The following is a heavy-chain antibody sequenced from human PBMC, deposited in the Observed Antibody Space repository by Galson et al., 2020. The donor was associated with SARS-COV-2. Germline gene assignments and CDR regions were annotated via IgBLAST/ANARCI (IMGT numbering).Heavy chain of an antibody. CDR3: ARDLSSGWSFEYFQH. V-gene: IGHV3-21*01. CDR1: GFTFSSHS. CDR2: ISSSSSYI. D-gene: IGHD6-19*01. Sequence: GESLKISCAASGFTFSSHSMNWVRQAPGKGLEWVSSISSSSSYIYYADSVKGRFTISRDNAKNSLYLQMNSLRAEDTAVYYCARDLSSGWSFEYFQHWGQGTLVTVSS. J-gene: IGHJ1*01.